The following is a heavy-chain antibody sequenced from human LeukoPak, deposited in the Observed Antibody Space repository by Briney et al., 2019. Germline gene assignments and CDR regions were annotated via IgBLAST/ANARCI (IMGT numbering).Heavy chain of an antibody. Sequence: GGSLRLSCAASGFTFSPYWMHWVRQAPGKGLVWVSHINSGGSSTSYADSVKGRFTISRDNAKNTLFLQMHSLRADDTAVYYCARSFGGTYYLDYRGQGTLVTVSS. CDR3: ARSFGGTYYLDY. D-gene: IGHD1-26*01. V-gene: IGHV3-74*01. CDR1: GFTFSPYW. J-gene: IGHJ4*02. CDR2: INSGGSST.